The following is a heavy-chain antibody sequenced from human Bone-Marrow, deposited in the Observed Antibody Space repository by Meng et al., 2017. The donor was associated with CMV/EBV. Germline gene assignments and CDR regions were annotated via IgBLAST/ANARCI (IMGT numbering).Heavy chain of an antibody. D-gene: IGHD3-3*01. CDR3: ARLDYCSSTSCYRSYYDFWSGYYNDGSFDY. CDR1: GFTFSSYA. Sequence: GGSLRLSCAASGFTFSSYAMSWVRKAPGKGLEWVSAISGSGGSTYYADSVKGRFTISRDNSKNTLYLQMNSLRAEDTAVYYCARLDYCSSTSCYRSYYDFWSGYYNDGSFDYWGQGTLVTVSS. J-gene: IGHJ4*02. CDR2: ISGSGGST. V-gene: IGHV3-23*01.